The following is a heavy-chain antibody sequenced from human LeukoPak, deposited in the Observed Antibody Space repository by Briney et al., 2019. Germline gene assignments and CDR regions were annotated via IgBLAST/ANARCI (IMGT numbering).Heavy chain of an antibody. CDR2: ISYDGSIK. V-gene: IGHV3-30*04. CDR3: ARGYCSTISCHLDY. J-gene: IGHJ4*02. D-gene: IGHD2-2*01. Sequence: PGGSLRLSCAASGFTFSSYAVHWVRQAPGKGLEWVAVISYDGSIKFYADSVKGRFTISGDNSKNTLYLQMNSLRAEDTAVYYCARGYCSTISCHLDYWGQGTLVTVSS. CDR1: GFTFSSYA.